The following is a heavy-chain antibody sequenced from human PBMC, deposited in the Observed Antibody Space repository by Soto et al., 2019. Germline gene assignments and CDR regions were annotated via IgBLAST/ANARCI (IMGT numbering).Heavy chain of an antibody. CDR2: IYHSGST. CDR1: GGSISSGGYS. J-gene: IGHJ4*02. V-gene: IGHV4-30-2*05. D-gene: IGHD3-22*01. CDR3: ARSPSSGYDFDY. Sequence: PSETLSLTCAVSGGSISSGGYSWSWIRQPPGKGLEWIGYIYHSGSTYYNPSLKSRVTISVDTSKNQFSLKLSSVTAADTAVYYCARSPSSGYDFDYWGQGTLVTVSS.